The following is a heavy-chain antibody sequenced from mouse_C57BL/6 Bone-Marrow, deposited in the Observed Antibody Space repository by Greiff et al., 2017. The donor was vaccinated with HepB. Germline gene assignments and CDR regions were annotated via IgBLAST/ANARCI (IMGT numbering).Heavy chain of an antibody. CDR2: IDPSDSYT. Sequence: QVQLKQPGAELVKPGASVKLSCKASGYTFTSYWMQWVKQRPGQGLEWIGEIDPSDSYTNYNQKFKGKATLTVDTSSSTAYMQLSSLTSEDSAVYYCARYSNDAMDYWGQGTSVTVSS. V-gene: IGHV1-50*01. J-gene: IGHJ4*01. CDR1: GYTFTSYW. D-gene: IGHD2-5*01. CDR3: ARYSNDAMDY.